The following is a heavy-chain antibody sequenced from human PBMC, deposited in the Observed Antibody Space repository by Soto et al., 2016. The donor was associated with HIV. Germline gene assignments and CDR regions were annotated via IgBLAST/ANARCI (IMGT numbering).Heavy chain of an antibody. V-gene: IGHV1-18*01. CDR2: ISAYNGNT. CDR1: GYTFTSYG. Sequence: QVQLVQSGAEVKKPGASVKVSCKASGYTFTSYGISWVRQAPGQGLEWMGWISAYNGNTNYAQKLQGRVTMTTDTSTSTAYMELRSLRSDDTAVYYCARAKYYYGSGSSNWFDPGAREPWSPSPQ. CDR3: ARAKYYYGSGSSNWFDP. D-gene: IGHD3-10*01. J-gene: IGHJ5*02.